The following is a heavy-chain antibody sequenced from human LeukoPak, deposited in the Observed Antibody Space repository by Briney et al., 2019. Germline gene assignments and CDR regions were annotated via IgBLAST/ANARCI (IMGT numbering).Heavy chain of an antibody. Sequence: GASVKVSCKASGYTFTSYDINWVRQATGQGLEWMGWMNPNSGNTGYAQKFQGRVTMTRNTSISTAYMELSSLRSEDTAVYYRARAYYYDSSGYYGPGSDIWGQGTMVTVSS. CDR2: MNPNSGNT. V-gene: IGHV1-8*01. CDR1: GYTFTSYD. CDR3: ARAYYYDSSGYYGPGSDI. D-gene: IGHD3-22*01. J-gene: IGHJ3*02.